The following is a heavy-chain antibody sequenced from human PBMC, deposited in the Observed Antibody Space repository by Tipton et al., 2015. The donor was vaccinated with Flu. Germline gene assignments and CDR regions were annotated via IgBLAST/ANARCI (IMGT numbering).Heavy chain of an antibody. CDR3: ARSFYGYFGSQTNFHYMDV. CDR1: GGSVASGSYY. Sequence: TLSLTCFVSGGSVASGSYYWSWIRQPPGKGLEWIGYIYDRGTTHYNPSFQSRVTLSVDTSENHFSLKLTSVTAADTAMYYCARSFYGYFGSQTNFHYMDVWGRGTTVIVSS. J-gene: IGHJ6*03. V-gene: IGHV4-61*03. D-gene: IGHD3-16*02. CDR2: IYDRGTT.